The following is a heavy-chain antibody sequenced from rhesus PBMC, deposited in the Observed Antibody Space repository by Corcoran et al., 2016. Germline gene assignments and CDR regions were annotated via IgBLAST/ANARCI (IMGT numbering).Heavy chain of an antibody. D-gene: IGHD6-43*01. V-gene: IGHV4S11*01. CDR2: INGSGSST. Sequence: QEQLQESGPGLVKPSETLSLTCAVSGGSFSSYWWSWIRQPPGKGLEWIGEINGSGSSTNYQPPRRSRVTLSVDTAKNQFSLKLSSLTAADTAVYYCARRSSNYDYWGQGVLVTVSS. J-gene: IGHJ4*01. CDR1: GGSFSSYW. CDR3: ARRSSNYDY.